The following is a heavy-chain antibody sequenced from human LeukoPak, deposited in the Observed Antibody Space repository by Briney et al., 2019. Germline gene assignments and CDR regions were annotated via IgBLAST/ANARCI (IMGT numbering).Heavy chain of an antibody. CDR2: IYYSGST. CDR3: ARDQLNNWFDP. Sequence: PSETLSLTCIVSGGSISSYYWSWIRQPPGKGLEWIGYIYYSGSTNYNPSLKSRVTISVDTSKNQFSLKLSSVTAADTAVYYCARDQLNNWFDPWGQGTLVTVSS. D-gene: IGHD3-10*01. J-gene: IGHJ5*02. CDR1: GGSISSYY. V-gene: IGHV4-59*01.